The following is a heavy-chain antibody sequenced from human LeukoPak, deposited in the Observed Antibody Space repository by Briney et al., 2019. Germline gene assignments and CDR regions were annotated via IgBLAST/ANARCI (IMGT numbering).Heavy chain of an antibody. J-gene: IGHJ4*02. Sequence: SGTLSLTCAVSGGSISSSNWWSLVRQPPGKGLEWIGEIYHSGSTNYNPSLKSRVTISVDKSKNQFSLKLSSVTAADTAVYYCARDLKGSGWYFDYWGQGTLVTVSS. CDR3: ARDLKGSGWYFDY. V-gene: IGHV4-4*02. CDR1: GGSISSSNW. D-gene: IGHD6-19*01. CDR2: IYHSGST.